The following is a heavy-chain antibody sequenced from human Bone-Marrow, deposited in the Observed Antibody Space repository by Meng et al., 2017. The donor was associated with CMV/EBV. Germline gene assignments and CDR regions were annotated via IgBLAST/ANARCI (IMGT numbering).Heavy chain of an antibody. CDR1: FAYRDDH. CDR3: ARDLGSYRGQLVWGMFDP. J-gene: IGHJ5*02. D-gene: IGHD6-6*01. CDR2: ISSNGSTI. Sequence: FAYRDDHWTWIGQVHGKGLEGFSYISSNGSTIYYADSVKGRFTISSDNAKNSLYLQMNSLRAEDTAVYYCARDLGSYRGQLVWGMFDPWGQGTLVTVSS. V-gene: IGHV3-11*01.